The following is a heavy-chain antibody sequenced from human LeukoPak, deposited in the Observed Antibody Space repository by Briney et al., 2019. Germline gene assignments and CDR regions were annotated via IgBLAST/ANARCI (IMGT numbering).Heavy chain of an antibody. Sequence: ETLSLTCTVSGGSISSYYWGWARQAPGKGREWVSAISNKGGYTYYADSVQGRFTISRDNSKSTLCLQMNSLRAEDTAVYYCAKQLGYCSDGRCYFPYWGEGALVTVSS. J-gene: IGHJ4*02. CDR2: ISNKGGYT. CDR1: GGSISSYY. V-gene: IGHV3-23*01. CDR3: AKQLGYCSDGRCYFPY. D-gene: IGHD2-15*01.